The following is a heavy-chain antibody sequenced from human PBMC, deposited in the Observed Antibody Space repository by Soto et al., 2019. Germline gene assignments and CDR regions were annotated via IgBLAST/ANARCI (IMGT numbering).Heavy chain of an antibody. V-gene: IGHV3-23*01. CDR3: AKGDGSGSFDY. CDR2: VSGGGGNT. Sequence: EVQLLESGGGLVQPGGSLRLSCAASGFTFSSYAMSWVRQAPGKGLQWVSGVSGGGGNTNYADSVKGRFTISRDNSKNPLYVQMNSLRAEDTAVYYCAKGDGSGSFDYWGQGTLVTVSS. J-gene: IGHJ4*02. CDR1: GFTFSSYA. D-gene: IGHD3-10*01.